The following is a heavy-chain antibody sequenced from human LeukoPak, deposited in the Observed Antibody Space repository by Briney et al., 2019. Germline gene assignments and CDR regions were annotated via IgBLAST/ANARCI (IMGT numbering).Heavy chain of an antibody. CDR3: AKDFGVAVTAIPSY. CDR2: ISGRGGST. V-gene: IGHV3-23*01. CDR1: GLTFSNYA. D-gene: IGHD2-21*02. Sequence: GRSLILSCAASGLTFSNYAMIWVRQAPGKGLEWVSAISGRGGSTYYADSVKGRFTISRDNSKNTLSLQMNSLRSEDTAVYYCAKDFGVAVTAIPSYWGQGTLVTVSS. J-gene: IGHJ4*02.